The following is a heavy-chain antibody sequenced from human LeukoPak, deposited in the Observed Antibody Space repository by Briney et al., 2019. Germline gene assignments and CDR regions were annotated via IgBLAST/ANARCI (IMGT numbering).Heavy chain of an antibody. J-gene: IGHJ4*02. D-gene: IGHD1-26*01. CDR3: ARDQSWRVGATPLDY. CDR1: GFTFSSYA. CDR2: ISSSSSYI. Sequence: GGSLRLSCAASGFTFSSYAMSWVRQAPGKGLEWVSSISSSSSYIYYADSVKGRFTISRDNAKNSLYLQMNSLRAEDTAVYYCARDQSWRVGATPLDYWGQGTLVTVSS. V-gene: IGHV3-21*01.